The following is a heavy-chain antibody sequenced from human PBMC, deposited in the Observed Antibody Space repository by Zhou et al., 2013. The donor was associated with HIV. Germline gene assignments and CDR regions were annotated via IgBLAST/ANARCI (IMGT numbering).Heavy chain of an antibody. Sequence: VQLQESGPGLVKPSETLSLTCTASAGSRSSYYWGWIRQPPGKGLEWIGSVYYSGSTYYNPSLKSRVTISVDTSKNQFSLKLSSVTAADTAVYYCARLVAARDYYYYIDVWGRGTTVTVSS. V-gene: IGHV4-39*01. J-gene: IGHJ6*03. D-gene: IGHD6-13*01. CDR2: VYYSGST. CDR3: ARLVAARDYYYYIDV. CDR1: AGSRSSYY.